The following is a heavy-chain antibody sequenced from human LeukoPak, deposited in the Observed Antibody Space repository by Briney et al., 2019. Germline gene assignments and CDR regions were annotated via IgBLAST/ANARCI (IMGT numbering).Heavy chain of an antibody. CDR3: ATQPVVPAAMYALDI. CDR1: GGSISSSNW. J-gene: IGHJ3*02. V-gene: IGHV4-4*02. D-gene: IGHD2-2*01. Sequence: PAETLSLTCAVSGGSISSSNWWSWVRPPPGKGLEWIGEIYHSGSTNYNPSLKRRVNISVYKTKNQFSLKLSSVTAADTAVYYCATQPVVPAAMYALDIWGQKTMLTVPS. CDR2: IYHSGST.